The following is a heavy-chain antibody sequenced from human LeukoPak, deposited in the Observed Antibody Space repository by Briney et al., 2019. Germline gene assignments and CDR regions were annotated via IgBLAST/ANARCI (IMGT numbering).Heavy chain of an antibody. D-gene: IGHD3-22*01. CDR3: ARGGSKGYYDSSGYRSAFDL. CDR1: GYSFTSYW. CDR2: IYPGDSDT. V-gene: IGHV5-51*01. J-gene: IGHJ2*01. Sequence: GESLKISCKGSGYSFTSYWIGWVRQMPGKGLEWMGIIYPGDSDTRYSPSFQGQVTISADKSISTAYLQWSSLKASDTAMYYCARGGSKGYYDSSGYRSAFDLWGRGTLVTVSS.